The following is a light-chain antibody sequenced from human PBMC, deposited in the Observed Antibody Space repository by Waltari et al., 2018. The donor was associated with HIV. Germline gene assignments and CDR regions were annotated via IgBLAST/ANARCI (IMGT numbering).Light chain of an antibody. Sequence: EIVLTQSPGTLSLSPGERATLSCRASQSVSSSYVAWYQQKPGQAPRRLIYGASSRATGIPDRFSGSGSGTDFTLTISRLEPEDFAVYYCQQYGSSLMYTFGQGTKLEIK. CDR2: GAS. J-gene: IGKJ2*01. V-gene: IGKV3-20*01. CDR3: QQYGSSLMYT. CDR1: QSVSSSY.